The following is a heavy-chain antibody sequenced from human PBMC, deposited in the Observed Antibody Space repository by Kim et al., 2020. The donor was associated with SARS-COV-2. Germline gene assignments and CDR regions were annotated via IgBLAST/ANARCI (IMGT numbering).Heavy chain of an antibody. CDR3: ASPHDDY. Sequence: DGSNKYYADSVKGRFTISRDNSKNTLYLQMNSLRAEDTAVYYCASPHDDYWGQGTLVTVSS. CDR2: DGSNK. J-gene: IGHJ4*02. V-gene: IGHV3-33*01.